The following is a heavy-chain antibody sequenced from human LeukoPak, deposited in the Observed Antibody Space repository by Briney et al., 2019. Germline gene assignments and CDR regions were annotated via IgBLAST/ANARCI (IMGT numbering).Heavy chain of an antibody. J-gene: IGHJ4*02. CDR1: GGSISSGTYY. D-gene: IGHD5-24*01. Sequence: SETLSLTCTVSGGSISSGTYYWSWIRQPAGKGLEWIGRVYTSGSTNYNPSLKSRVTISVDTSKNQFSLKLSSVTAADTAVYYCARGRDGYNFLNRGEYYYFDYWGQGTLVTVSS. CDR2: VYTSGST. V-gene: IGHV4-61*02. CDR3: ARGRDGYNFLNRGEYYYFDY.